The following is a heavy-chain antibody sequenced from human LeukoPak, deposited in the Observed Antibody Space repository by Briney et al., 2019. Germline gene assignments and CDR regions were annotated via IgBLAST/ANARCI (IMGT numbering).Heavy chain of an antibody. Sequence: SETLSLTCTVSSGSIRNYYWNWIRQPPGKGLEWIGYIYYSGSTNYNPSLKSRVTISVDTSKNQFSLKLSSVTPADMAVYYCARGGYYGSGNDFRFDPWGQGTLVTVSS. CDR1: SGSIRNYY. V-gene: IGHV4-59*01. J-gene: IGHJ5*02. CDR3: ARGGYYGSGNDFRFDP. D-gene: IGHD3-10*01. CDR2: IYYSGST.